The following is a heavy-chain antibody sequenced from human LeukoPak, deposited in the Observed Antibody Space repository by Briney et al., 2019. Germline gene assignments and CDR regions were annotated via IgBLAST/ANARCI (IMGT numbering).Heavy chain of an antibody. CDR3: ARENEYSSSSTEFDY. D-gene: IGHD6-6*01. Sequence: GASVKVSCKVSGYTLTELSMHWVRQAPGKGLEWMGGFDPEDGETIYAQKFQGRVTITTDESTSTAYMELSSLRSEDTAVYYCARENEYSSSSTEFDYWGQGTLVTVSS. CDR1: GYTLTELS. CDR2: FDPEDGET. V-gene: IGHV1-24*01. J-gene: IGHJ4*02.